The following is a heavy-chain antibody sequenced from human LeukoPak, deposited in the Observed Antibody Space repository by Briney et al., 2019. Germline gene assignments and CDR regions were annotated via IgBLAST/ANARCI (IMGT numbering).Heavy chain of an antibody. CDR1: GFTFSSYG. V-gene: IGHV3-30*02. CDR2: IRYDGRNK. CDR3: AKDSGTHFDH. Sequence: QPGGSLRLSCAAFGFTFSSYGMHWVRQAPGKGLEWVAFIRYDGRNKYYGDPVKGRFSISRDNSKNTLYLQMNSLRAEDTAVYYCAKDSGTHFDHWGQGTLVTVSS. D-gene: IGHD1-26*01. J-gene: IGHJ4*02.